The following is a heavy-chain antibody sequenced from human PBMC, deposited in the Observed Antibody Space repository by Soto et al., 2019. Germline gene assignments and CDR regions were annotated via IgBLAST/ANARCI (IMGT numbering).Heavy chain of an antibody. CDR3: AKVGRQQLVKLYYYYGMDV. CDR2: ISGSGGST. Sequence: PGGSLRLSCAASGFTFSSYAMSWVRQAPGKGLEWVSAISGSGGSTYYADSVKGRFTISRDNSKNTLYLQMNSLRAEDTAVYYCAKVGRQQLVKLYYYYGMDVWGQGTTVTVS. V-gene: IGHV3-23*01. CDR1: GFTFSSYA. J-gene: IGHJ6*02. D-gene: IGHD6-13*01.